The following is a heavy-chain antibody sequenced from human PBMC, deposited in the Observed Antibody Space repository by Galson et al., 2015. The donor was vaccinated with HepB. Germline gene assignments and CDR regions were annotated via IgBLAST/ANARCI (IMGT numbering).Heavy chain of an antibody. V-gene: IGHV1-58*02. J-gene: IGHJ6*02. D-gene: IGHD3-16*01. CDR2: IVVGSGNT. CDR1: GFTFTSSA. Sequence: SVKVSCKASGFTFTSSAMQWVRQARGQRLEWIGWIVVGSGNTNYAQKFQERVTITRDMSTSTAYMELSSLRSEDTAVYYCAALRGHYYYYGMDVWGQGTTVTVSS. CDR3: AALRGHYYYYGMDV.